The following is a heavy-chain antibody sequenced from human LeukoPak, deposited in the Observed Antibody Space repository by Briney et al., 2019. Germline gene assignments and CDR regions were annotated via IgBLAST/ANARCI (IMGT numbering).Heavy chain of an antibody. V-gene: IGHV3-21*01. Sequence: GGSLRLSCAASGFTFSSYSMNWVRQAPGKGLEWVSSISSSSSYIYYADSVKGRFTISRDSAMNSLYLQMNSLRAEDTAVYYCARASLGSGWFFDYWGQGTLVTVSS. D-gene: IGHD6-19*01. CDR2: ISSSSSYI. J-gene: IGHJ4*02. CDR3: ARASLGSGWFFDY. CDR1: GFTFSSYS.